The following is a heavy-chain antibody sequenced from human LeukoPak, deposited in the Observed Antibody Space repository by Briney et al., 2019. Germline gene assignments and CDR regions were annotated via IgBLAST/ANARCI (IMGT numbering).Heavy chain of an antibody. V-gene: IGHV3-30-3*01. Sequence: SGRSLRLSCAASGFTFSGYAMHWVRQAPGKGLEWVALISYDGGSNKYYADSVKGRFTISRDNSKNTLCLQMNSLRAEDTAVYYCAREERGHLVGYWGQGTLVIVSS. CDR2: ISYDGGSNK. D-gene: IGHD6-6*01. CDR1: GFTFSGYA. J-gene: IGHJ4*02. CDR3: AREERGHLVGY.